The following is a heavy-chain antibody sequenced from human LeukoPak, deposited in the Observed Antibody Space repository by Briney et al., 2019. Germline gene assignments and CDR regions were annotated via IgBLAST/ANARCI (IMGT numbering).Heavy chain of an antibody. CDR3: ARGRFPNWFDP. J-gene: IGHJ5*02. D-gene: IGHD3-3*01. Sequence: GESLRISCRGSGYSFTNFWIGWVRQMPGKGLEWVGIIYPGDSDTRYSPSFQGQVTISADKSISTAYLQWSSLKASDTAMYYCARGRFPNWFDPWGQGTLVTVSS. CDR1: GYSFTNFW. CDR2: IYPGDSDT. V-gene: IGHV5-51*01.